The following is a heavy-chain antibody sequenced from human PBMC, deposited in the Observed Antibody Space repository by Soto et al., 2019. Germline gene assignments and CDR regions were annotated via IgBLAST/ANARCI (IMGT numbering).Heavy chain of an antibody. CDR1: GYTFTSYG. V-gene: IGHV1-18*01. CDR3: ARGGDVNYYHGMDV. D-gene: IGHD5-12*01. J-gene: IGHJ6*02. Sequence: QVQLVQSGGEVKKPGASVKLSCTASGYTFTSYGISWVRQAPGQGLEGMGWISAYNGKTNYAQNVQGRVTMTTATSTRTAYMDLRTLRSDDTAVYYCARGGDVNYYHGMDVWGQGTTVTVSS. CDR2: ISAYNGKT.